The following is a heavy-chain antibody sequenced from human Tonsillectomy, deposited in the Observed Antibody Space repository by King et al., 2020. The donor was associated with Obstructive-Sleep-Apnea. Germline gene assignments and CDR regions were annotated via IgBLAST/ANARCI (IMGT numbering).Heavy chain of an antibody. D-gene: IGHD3-22*01. CDR3: AREGYYDTRATVFDL. CDR2: IYYSGST. CDR1: GGSISSYY. J-gene: IGHJ2*01. V-gene: IGHV4-59*01. Sequence: QLQESGPGLVKPSETLSLTCTVSGGSISSYYWSWIRQPPGKGLEWIGYIYYSGSTNYNPSLKSRVTISVDTSKNQFSLKLSSVTAADTAVYYCAREGYYDTRATVFDLWGRGTLVTVSS.